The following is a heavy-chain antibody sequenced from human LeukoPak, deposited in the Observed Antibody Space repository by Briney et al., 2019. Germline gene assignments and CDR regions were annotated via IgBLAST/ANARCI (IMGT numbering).Heavy chain of an antibody. D-gene: IGHD3-10*01. Sequence: GESLKISCKGSGYTFTNYWIGWVRQMPGKGLEWMGIIHPGDSDTRYSPPFQGQVTISVDKSISTAYLQWSSLKASDTAMYYCARPGGEYYYGSWGQGTLVTVSS. CDR2: IHPGDSDT. CDR1: GYTFTNYW. V-gene: IGHV5-51*01. J-gene: IGHJ5*02. CDR3: ARPGGEYYYGS.